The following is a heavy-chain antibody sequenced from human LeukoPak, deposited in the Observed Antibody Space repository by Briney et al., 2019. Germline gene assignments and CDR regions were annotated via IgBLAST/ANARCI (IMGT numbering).Heavy chain of an antibody. CDR2: IYTSGNT. CDR3: AREQMAATGTIDY. D-gene: IGHD1-1*01. V-gene: IGHV4-4*07. J-gene: IGHJ4*02. CDR1: GGSISSYY. Sequence: SETLSLTCSVSGGSISSYYWSWIRQPAGKGLEWIGRIYTSGNTNYNPSLQSRVTMSVDSSKNQFSLRLSSVTAADTAVYYCAREQMAATGTIDYWGQGTLVTVSS.